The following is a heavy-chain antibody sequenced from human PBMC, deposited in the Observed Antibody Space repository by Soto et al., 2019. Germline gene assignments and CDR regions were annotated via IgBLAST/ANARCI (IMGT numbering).Heavy chain of an antibody. D-gene: IGHD5-18*01. J-gene: IGHJ4*02. Sequence: GGSLRLSCAASGFSFGGHAMNWVRQAPGRGLEWVSTISGSGATTYYADSVRGRFTISRDNSGNTLYLQMNSLRAEDTSLYYCVKSRSGYTKNFFDSWGQGTPVTVSS. CDR1: GFSFGGHA. CDR3: VKSRSGYTKNFFDS. CDR2: ISGSGATT. V-gene: IGHV3-23*01.